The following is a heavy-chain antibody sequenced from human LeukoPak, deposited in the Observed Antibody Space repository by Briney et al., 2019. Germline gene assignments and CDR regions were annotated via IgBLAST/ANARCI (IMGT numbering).Heavy chain of an antibody. CDR1: GYTFTGYY. V-gene: IGHV1-2*02. Sequence: ASVKVSCKASGYTFTGYYMHWVRQAPGQGLECMGWINPNSGGTNYAQNFQGRVTMTRDTSISTAYMELSRMRSEDTALYYCARGPYYYDSSGYYPYNYYYYYMDVWGKGTTVTISS. CDR2: INPNSGGT. CDR3: ARGPYYYDSSGYYPYNYYYYYMDV. J-gene: IGHJ6*03. D-gene: IGHD3-22*01.